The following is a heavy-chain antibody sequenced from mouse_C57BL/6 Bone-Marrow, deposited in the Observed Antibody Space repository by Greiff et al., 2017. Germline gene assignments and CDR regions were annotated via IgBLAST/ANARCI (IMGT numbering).Heavy chain of an antibody. D-gene: IGHD3-2*02. J-gene: IGHJ3*01. Sequence: EVMLVESGTVLARPGASVKMSCKTSGYTFTSYWMHWVKQRPGQGLEWIGAIYPGNSDTSYNQKFKGKANLTAVTSASTAYMELSSLTNEDSAVYYCTRRQLRLTFAYWGQGTLVTVSA. CDR3: TRRQLRLTFAY. CDR2: IYPGNSDT. V-gene: IGHV1-5*01. CDR1: GYTFTSYW.